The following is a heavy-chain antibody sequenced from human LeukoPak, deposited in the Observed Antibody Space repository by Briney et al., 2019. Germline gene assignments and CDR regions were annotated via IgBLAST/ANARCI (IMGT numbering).Heavy chain of an antibody. CDR1: GFTFSSYV. J-gene: IGHJ2*01. Sequence: GGSLRLSCAASGFTFSSYVMTWVRQAPGRGLEWVTTTTGSGATTDYADSVKGRFTISRDNSKNTLSLQMNSLRAEDTAVYYCARSWYFDLWGRGTLVTVSS. CDR3: ARSWYFDL. V-gene: IGHV3-23*01. CDR2: TTGSGATT.